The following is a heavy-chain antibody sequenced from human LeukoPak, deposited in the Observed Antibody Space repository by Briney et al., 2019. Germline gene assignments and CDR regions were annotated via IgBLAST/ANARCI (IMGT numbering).Heavy chain of an antibody. J-gene: IGHJ4*02. V-gene: IGHV3-11*06. CDR3: ARVKGDYCVDY. CDR2: ISSRTTSHT. Sequence: GGSLRLSCGASGFTFRDYYMSWIRQAPGKGLEWVSYISSRTTSHTKYADSVKGRFTISRDNAKNSLYLQMNSLRAADRAVYYCARVKGDYCVDYWGQGTVATVSS. CDR1: GFTFRDYY. D-gene: IGHD4-17*01.